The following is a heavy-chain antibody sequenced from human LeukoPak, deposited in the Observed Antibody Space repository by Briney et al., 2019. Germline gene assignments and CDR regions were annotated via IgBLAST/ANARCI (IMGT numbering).Heavy chain of an antibody. V-gene: IGHV4-59*03. CDR1: GGSISTYS. Sequence: SETLSLTCTVSGGSISTYSWSWIRQPPGKGLEWIGCRSGGGRDLYNPSLKSRVTISVDASEKQISLSLRSVTAADTAIYYCANTTRVAPDGRAEYFQHWGQGTLVTVSS. CDR2: RSGGGRD. J-gene: IGHJ1*01. D-gene: IGHD5-24*01. CDR3: ANTTRVAPDGRAEYFQH.